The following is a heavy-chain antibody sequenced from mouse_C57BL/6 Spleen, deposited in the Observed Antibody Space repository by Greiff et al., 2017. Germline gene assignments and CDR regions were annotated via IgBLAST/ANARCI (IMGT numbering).Heavy chain of an antibody. V-gene: IGHV1-5*01. Sequence: VHVKQSGTVLARPGASVKMSCKTSVYTFTSYWMHWVKPRPGQGLEWIGAIYPGNSDTSYNQKFKGKAKLTADTSASTAYMALSSLTIEDSAVYCCTRGGDYWGQGTTLTVSS. CDR2: IYPGNSDT. CDR3: TRGGDY. CDR1: VYTFTSYW. J-gene: IGHJ2*01.